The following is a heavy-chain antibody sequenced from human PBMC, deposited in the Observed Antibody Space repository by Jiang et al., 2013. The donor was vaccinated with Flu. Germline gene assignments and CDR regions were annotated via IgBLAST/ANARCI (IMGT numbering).Heavy chain of an antibody. V-gene: IGHV3-49*04. CDR3: TRGLVGDYGGNSDGDY. Sequence: VQLLESGGGLVQPGRSLRLSCTASGFTFGDYAMSWVRQAPGKGLEWVGFIRSKAYGGTTEYAASVKGRFTISRDDSKSIAYLQMNSLKTEDTAVYYCTRGLVGDYGGNSDGDYWGQGTLVTVSS. CDR2: IRSKAYGGTT. D-gene: IGHD4-23*01. CDR1: GFTFGDYA. J-gene: IGHJ4*02.